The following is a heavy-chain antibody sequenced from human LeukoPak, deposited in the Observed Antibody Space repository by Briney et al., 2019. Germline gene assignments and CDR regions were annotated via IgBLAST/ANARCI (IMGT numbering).Heavy chain of an antibody. D-gene: IGHD6-13*01. CDR3: LAAGMSEVY. J-gene: IGHJ4*02. CDR2: IKSKTDGGTT. Sequence: GGPLRLSCAASAFTFSNACMSWVRQAPAKGLEWVGRIKSKTDGGTTDYTAPVKGRFTISRDDSKNTLYLQMNSLKTEDTAVYYCLAAGMSEVYWGQGTLVTVSS. V-gene: IGHV3-15*01. CDR1: AFTFSNAC.